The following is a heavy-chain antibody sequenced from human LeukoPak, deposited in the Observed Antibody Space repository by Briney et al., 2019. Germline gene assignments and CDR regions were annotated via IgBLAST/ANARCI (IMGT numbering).Heavy chain of an antibody. CDR2: IRYDGSNK. Sequence: GGSLRLSCAASGFTFSSYGMHWVRQAPGKGLEWVAFIRYDGSNKYYADSVKGRFTISRDNSKNTLYLQMSSLRAEDTAVYYCAKDRGDGYNYYFDYWGQGTLVTVSS. J-gene: IGHJ4*02. CDR1: GFTFSSYG. V-gene: IGHV3-30*02. D-gene: IGHD5-24*01. CDR3: AKDRGDGYNYYFDY.